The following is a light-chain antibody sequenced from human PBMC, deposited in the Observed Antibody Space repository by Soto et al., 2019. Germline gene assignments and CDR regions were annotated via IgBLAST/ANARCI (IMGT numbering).Light chain of an antibody. CDR2: EVS. J-gene: IGLJ1*01. Sequence: SVLTQPASVSGSPGQSITISCTGTSSDVGGYNSVSWYQQHPGKAPKLIVSEVSDRPSGVSNRFSGSRSGNTASLTISGLQPEDEADYYCSSYTSGSPYVFGTGTKVTVL. CDR3: SSYTSGSPYV. CDR1: SSDVGGYNS. V-gene: IGLV2-14*01.